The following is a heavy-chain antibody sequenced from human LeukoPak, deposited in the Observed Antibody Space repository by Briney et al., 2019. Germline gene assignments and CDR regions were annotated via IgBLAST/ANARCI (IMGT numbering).Heavy chain of an antibody. Sequence: ASVKVPCKASGYIFTAYYIHWVRQAPGQGLEWMGWINPNSGGTNYAEKFQGRVTMTRDTSIFTAYMEMSRLRSDDTAVYYCARDGRSSSWHDSALDYWGQGTLVTASS. CDR1: GYIFTAYY. CDR3: ARDGRSSSWHDSALDY. D-gene: IGHD6-13*01. J-gene: IGHJ4*02. V-gene: IGHV1-2*02. CDR2: INPNSGGT.